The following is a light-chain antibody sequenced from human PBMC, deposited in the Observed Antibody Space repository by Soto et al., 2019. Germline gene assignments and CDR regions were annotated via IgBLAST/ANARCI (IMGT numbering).Light chain of an antibody. J-gene: IGLJ1*01. CDR3: SSYTSSSTFFV. CDR2: DVR. Sequence: QSALTQPASVSGSPGQSITISCTGTSSDVGGFNYVSWYQQHPGKAPKLMIYDVRNRPSGVSNRFSGSKSGNTASLTISGLQAEDEADYYCSSYTSSSTFFVFGTGSKVTVL. V-gene: IGLV2-14*01. CDR1: SSDVGGFNY.